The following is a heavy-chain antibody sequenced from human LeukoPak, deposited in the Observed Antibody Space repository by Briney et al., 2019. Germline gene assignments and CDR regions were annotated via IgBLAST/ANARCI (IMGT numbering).Heavy chain of an antibody. J-gene: IGHJ4*02. CDR3: TTDSGRSAVPTNGY. Sequence: GGSLRLSCAASGFTFNNAWMSWVRQAPGKGLEWVGLIRGKTVGGTTDYAAPVKGRFTISRDDSKHTLFLQMNSLKIEDTAVYYCTTDSGRSAVPTNGYWGQGSLVTVSS. V-gene: IGHV3-15*01. CDR1: GFTFNNAW. CDR2: IRGKTVGGTT. D-gene: IGHD3-16*01.